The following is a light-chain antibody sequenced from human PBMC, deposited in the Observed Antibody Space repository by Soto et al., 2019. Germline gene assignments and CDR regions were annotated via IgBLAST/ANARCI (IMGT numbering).Light chain of an antibody. CDR1: QTLLHTNGYNY. Sequence: DIVMTQSPLSLPVTPGEPASISCRSSQTLLHTNGYNYLDWYLQKPGQSPQLLVYWGSNRASGVPERFSGSGSGTDFTLKISKVEAEDVGVYYCMQALQTPYTFGQGTKLEIK. J-gene: IGKJ2*01. CDR3: MQALQTPYT. CDR2: WGS. V-gene: IGKV2-28*01.